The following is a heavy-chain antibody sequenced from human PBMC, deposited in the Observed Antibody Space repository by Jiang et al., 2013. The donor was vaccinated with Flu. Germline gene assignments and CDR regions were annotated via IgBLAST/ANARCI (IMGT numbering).Heavy chain of an antibody. CDR2: IKQDGSEK. CDR3: AGISSGWSPVYYFDY. CDR1: GFTFSSYW. J-gene: IGHJ4*02. V-gene: IGHV3-7*01. D-gene: IGHD6-19*01. Sequence: VQLLESGGGLVQPGGSLRLSCAASGFTFSSYWRSWVRQAPGKGLEWVANIKQDGSEKYYVDSVKGRFTISRDNAKNSLYLQMNSLRAEDTAVYYCAGISSGWSPVYYFDYWGQGTLVTGLL.